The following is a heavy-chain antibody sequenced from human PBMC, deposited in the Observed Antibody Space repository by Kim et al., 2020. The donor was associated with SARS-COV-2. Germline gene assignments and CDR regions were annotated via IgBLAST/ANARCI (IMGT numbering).Heavy chain of an antibody. J-gene: IGHJ4*02. V-gene: IGHV3-30*07. CDR3: ARDREHDYGDFGFPDY. D-gene: IGHD4-17*01. Sequence: SVKGRFTISRDNSKNTLYLQMNSLRAEDTAVYYCARDREHDYGDFGFPDYWGQGTLVTVSS.